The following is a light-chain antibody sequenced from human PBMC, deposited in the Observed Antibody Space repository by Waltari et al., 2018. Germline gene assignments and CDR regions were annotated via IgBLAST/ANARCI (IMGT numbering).Light chain of an antibody. CDR2: GAS. Sequence: DIVLTQSPGTLSLSPGERATLPCRASQTVRTTYLAWYQQKPGQAPTLLIYGASSRATDIPDRFSGSGSGTDFSLTISSLEPEDFAVYYCQQYDISPLTFGGGTKVEIK. CDR1: QTVRTTY. CDR3: QQYDISPLT. J-gene: IGKJ4*01. V-gene: IGKV3-20*01.